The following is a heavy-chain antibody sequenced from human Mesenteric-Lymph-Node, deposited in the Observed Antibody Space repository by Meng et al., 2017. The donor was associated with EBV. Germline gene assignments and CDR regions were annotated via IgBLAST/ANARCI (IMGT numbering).Heavy chain of an antibody. CDR2: INQSGST. CDR1: GGTFSGYS. Sequence: QGQLQEWGAGLLKPSATLSLTCAVYGGTFSGYSWTWIRQPPGKGPEWIGEINQSGSTNYSPSLKSRVTISVDTSKTQFSLNLRSVTAADTAVYYCARGPPTLTSYVYFDYWGQGILVTVSS. CDR3: ARGPPTLTSYVYFDY. V-gene: IGHV4-34*01. J-gene: IGHJ4*02. D-gene: IGHD4-17*01.